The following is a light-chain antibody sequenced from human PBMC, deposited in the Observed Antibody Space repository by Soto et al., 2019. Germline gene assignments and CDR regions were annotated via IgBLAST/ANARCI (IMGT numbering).Light chain of an antibody. CDR1: QSVGSS. V-gene: IGKV3-11*01. CDR2: DAS. J-gene: IGKJ3*01. CDR3: QQRINWPLFT. Sequence: EIVLTQSPATLSLSPGERATLSCRASQSVGSSLAWYQQKPGQAPRLLIYDASNRATGTSARFSGSGSGTDFTLTISSLEPEDFAVYYCQQRINWPLFTFGPGTKVDIK.